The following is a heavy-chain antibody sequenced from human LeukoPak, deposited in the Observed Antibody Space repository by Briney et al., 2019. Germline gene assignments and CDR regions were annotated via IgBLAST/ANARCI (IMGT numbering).Heavy chain of an antibody. J-gene: IGHJ4*02. CDR2: ISYDGSNK. CDR3: AKPALDMIVVVTNDDYFDY. CDR1: GFTFSSYG. V-gene: IGHV3-30*18. Sequence: SGGSLRLSCAASGFTFSSYGMHWVRQAPGKGLEWVAVISYDGSNKYYADSVKGRFTISRDNSKNTLYLQMNSLRAEDTAVYYCAKPALDMIVVVTNDDYFDYWGQGTLVTVSS. D-gene: IGHD3-22*01.